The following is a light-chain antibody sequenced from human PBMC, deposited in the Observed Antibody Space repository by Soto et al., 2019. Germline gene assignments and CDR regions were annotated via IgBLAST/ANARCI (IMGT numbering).Light chain of an antibody. CDR3: QQANDFPFT. J-gene: IGKJ5*01. V-gene: IGKV1-12*02. CDR1: QTISSW. Sequence: DNQMTESPSTLSGSVGDRVTITCRPSQTISSWLAWYQQKPGKAPKLLIYAASSLQSGVPSRFSGSGSGTNFTLTISSLQPEDFATYYCQQANDFPFTFGQGTRLEIK. CDR2: AAS.